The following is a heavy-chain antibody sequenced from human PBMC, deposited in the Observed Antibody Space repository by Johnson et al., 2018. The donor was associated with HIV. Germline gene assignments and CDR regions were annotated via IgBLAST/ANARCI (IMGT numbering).Heavy chain of an antibody. CDR3: AKAQRVDCSGGSCYHDAFDI. Sequence: VQVVESGGGVVQPGRSLRLSCAASGFTFSSYAMHWVRQAPGKGLEWVSVISSDGSAKYYADSVKGRFTISRDISKNTLYLQMNSLRAEDTAVYYCAKAQRVDCSGGSCYHDAFDIWGQGTMVTVSS. CDR1: GFTFSSYA. V-gene: IGHV3-30-3*02. CDR2: ISSDGSAK. D-gene: IGHD2-15*01. J-gene: IGHJ3*02.